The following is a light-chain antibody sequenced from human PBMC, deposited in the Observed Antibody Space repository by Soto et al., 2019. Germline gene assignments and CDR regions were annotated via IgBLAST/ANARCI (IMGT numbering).Light chain of an antibody. CDR3: QQYASSPRT. Sequence: EIVLTQSPGTLSLSPGERATLSCRASQSVGSTYVAWYQQTPGQAPRLLIYCASTRATGIPDRFSGSGSGTDFTLTISRLEPEDFAVYYCQQYASSPRTFGQGTKVEIK. J-gene: IGKJ1*01. V-gene: IGKV3-20*01. CDR1: QSVGSTY. CDR2: CAS.